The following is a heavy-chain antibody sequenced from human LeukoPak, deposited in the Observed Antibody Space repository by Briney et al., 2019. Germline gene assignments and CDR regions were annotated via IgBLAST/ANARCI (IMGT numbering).Heavy chain of an antibody. CDR2: ISAYNGNT. Sequence: ASVKVSCKASGYTFTSYGISWVRQAPGQGLEWMGWISAYNGNTNYAQKLQGRVTMTRDTSISTAYMELSRLRSDDTAVYYCASYLVGATRGEDYRGQGTLVTVSS. CDR3: ASYLVGATRGEDY. CDR1: GYTFTSYG. J-gene: IGHJ4*02. V-gene: IGHV1-18*01. D-gene: IGHD1-26*01.